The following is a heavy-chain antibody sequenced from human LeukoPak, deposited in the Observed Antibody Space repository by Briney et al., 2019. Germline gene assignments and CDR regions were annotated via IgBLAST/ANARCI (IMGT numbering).Heavy chain of an antibody. D-gene: IGHD1-26*01. J-gene: IGHJ4*02. CDR3: ASWAGVYSGSYSGGPVDY. V-gene: IGHV3-48*03. CDR2: ISSSGSTI. CDR1: GFTFSSYE. Sequence: GGSLRLSCAASGFTFSSYEMNWVRQAPGKGLEWVSYISSSGSTIYYADSVKGRFTISRDNAKNSLFLQMNSLRAEDTAVYYCASWAGVYSGSYSGGPVDYWGQGTLVTVSS.